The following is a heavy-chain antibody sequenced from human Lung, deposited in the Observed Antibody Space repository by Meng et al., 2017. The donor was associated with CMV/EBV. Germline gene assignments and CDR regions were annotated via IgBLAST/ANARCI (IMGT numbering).Heavy chain of an antibody. D-gene: IGHD2-2*01. CDR1: GGSLNGYY. Sequence: GSXRLXCAVYGGSLNGYYWSWIRQPPGKGLEWIAEINYSGSTNYSPSLKSRVTISLHSSKNQFSLNLNSVTAADTAVYYCARAYCSSTSCPGGDLGQGALVTVSS. V-gene: IGHV4-34*01. CDR3: ARAYCSSTSCPGGD. CDR2: INYSGST. J-gene: IGHJ1*01.